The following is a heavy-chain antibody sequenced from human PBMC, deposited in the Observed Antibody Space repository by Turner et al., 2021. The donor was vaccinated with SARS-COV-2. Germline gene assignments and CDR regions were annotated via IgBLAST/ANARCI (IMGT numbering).Heavy chain of an antibody. CDR3: ARVRSGNYHSRMGFDP. Sequence: QVQLVESGGGVVQPGRSLRLSCAASGFTFSSYAMHWVRQAPGKGLEWVAVISYDGSNKYYADSVKGRFTISRDNSKNTLYLQMNSLRAEDTAVYYCARVRSGNYHSRMGFDPWGQGTLVTVSS. J-gene: IGHJ5*02. CDR2: ISYDGSNK. CDR1: GFTFSSYA. D-gene: IGHD1-26*01. V-gene: IGHV3-30-3*01.